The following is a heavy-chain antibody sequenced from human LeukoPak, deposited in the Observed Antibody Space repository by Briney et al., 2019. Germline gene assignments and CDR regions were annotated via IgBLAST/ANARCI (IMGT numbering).Heavy chain of an antibody. CDR1: GFTFSDYY. CDR2: ISSAGSDM. D-gene: IGHD3-10*01. Sequence: PGGSLRLSCAASGFTFSDYYMSWFRQAPGKALEWISHISSAGSDMTYADSVKGRFTISRDNAKNSLYLQMNSLRAEDTAVYYCARVPVRGERFDPWGQGTLVTVSS. V-gene: IGHV3-11*01. J-gene: IGHJ5*02. CDR3: ARVPVRGERFDP.